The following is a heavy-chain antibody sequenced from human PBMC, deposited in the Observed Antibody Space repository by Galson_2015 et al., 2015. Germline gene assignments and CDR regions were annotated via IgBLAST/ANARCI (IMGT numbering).Heavy chain of an antibody. CDR1: RFILSDYW. D-gene: IGHD4-17*01. Sequence: SLRLSCAASRFILSDYWMSWVRQAPGKGLEWVANIKQDGSEEYYVDSVRGRFTISRDNAKNSLYLQMNSLRAEDTAVYYCARFPKPYGDSFDYRGQGTLVTVSS. CDR3: ARFPKPYGDSFDY. J-gene: IGHJ4*02. CDR2: IKQDGSEE. V-gene: IGHV3-7*01.